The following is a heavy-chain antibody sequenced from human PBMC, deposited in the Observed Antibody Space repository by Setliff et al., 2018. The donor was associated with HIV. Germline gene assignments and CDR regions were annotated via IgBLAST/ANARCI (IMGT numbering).Heavy chain of an antibody. D-gene: IGHD4-17*01. CDR1: GGSISSSSYY. CDR3: ARVYGVTTLNYYYYYMGV. CDR2: IYYSGST. V-gene: IGHV4-39*07. Sequence: SETLSLTCTVSGGSISSSSYYWGWIRQPPGKGLEWIGSIYYSGSTYYNPSLKSRVTISVDTSKNQFSLKLSSVTAADTAVYYCARVYGVTTLNYYYYYMGVWGKGTTVTVSS. J-gene: IGHJ6*03.